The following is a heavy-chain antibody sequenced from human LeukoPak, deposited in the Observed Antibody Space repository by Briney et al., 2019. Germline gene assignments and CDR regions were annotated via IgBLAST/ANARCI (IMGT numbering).Heavy chain of an antibody. J-gene: IGHJ4*02. CDR2: IYTSGST. D-gene: IGHD1-26*01. CDR1: GGSISSGSYY. Sequence: SETLSLTCTVSGGSISSGSYYWSWIRQPTGKGLEWIGRIYTSGSTNYNPSLKSRVTISVDTSKNQFSLKLSSVTAADTAVYYCARGSGSPPSDYWGQGTLVTVSS. CDR3: ARGSGSPPSDY. V-gene: IGHV4-61*02.